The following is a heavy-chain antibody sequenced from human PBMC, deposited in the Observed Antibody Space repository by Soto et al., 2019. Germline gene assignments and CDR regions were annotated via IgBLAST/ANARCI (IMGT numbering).Heavy chain of an antibody. V-gene: IGHV4-61*01. Sequence: PEETLSLTCTVSGSSVSSGNYYWSWIRQPPGKGLEWIGYIYYYGNTNYNPSLKSRVTISLDTSKNQFSLKLSSVTAADTAVYYCATSVFPWGQGTLVNVSS. CDR3: ATSVFP. CDR2: IYYYGNT. CDR1: GSSVSSGNYY. J-gene: IGHJ5*02.